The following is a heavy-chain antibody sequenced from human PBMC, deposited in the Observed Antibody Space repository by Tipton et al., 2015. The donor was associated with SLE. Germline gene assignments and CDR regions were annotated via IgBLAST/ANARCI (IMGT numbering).Heavy chain of an antibody. CDR3: ASCLGLARAFDI. CDR1: GYSISSGYY. V-gene: IGHV4-38-2*01. CDR2: IYHSGST. D-gene: IGHD7-27*01. J-gene: IGHJ3*02. Sequence: TLSLTCAVSGYSISSGYYWGWIRQPPGKGLQWIGNIYHSGSTYYSPSLKSRVTISLDTSKNQFSLKLSSVTAADTAVYYCASCLGLARAFDIWGQGTMVTVSS.